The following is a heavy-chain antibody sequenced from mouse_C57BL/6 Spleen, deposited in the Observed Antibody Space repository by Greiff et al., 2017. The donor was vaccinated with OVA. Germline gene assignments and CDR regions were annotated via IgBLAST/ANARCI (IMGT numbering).Heavy chain of an antibody. J-gene: IGHJ3*01. D-gene: IGHD2-4*01. Sequence: VQLQQSGPGLVQPSQSLSITCTVSGFSLTSYGVHWVRQSPGKGLEWLGVIWSGGSTDYNAAFISRLSISKDNSKSQVFFKMNSLQADDTAIYYCARGGYYDYDGAWFAYWGQGTLVTVSA. CDR1: GFSLTSYG. CDR2: IWSGGST. CDR3: ARGGYYDYDGAWFAY. V-gene: IGHV2-2*01.